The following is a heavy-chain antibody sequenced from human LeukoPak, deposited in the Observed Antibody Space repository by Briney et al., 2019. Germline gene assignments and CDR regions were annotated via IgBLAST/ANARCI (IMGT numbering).Heavy chain of an antibody. CDR2: IRSKANSYAT. Sequence: GPLKLSCAASGFTFSGSAMHWVRQASGKGLEWVGRIRSKANSYATAYAASVKGRFTISRDDSKNTAYLQMNSLKTEDTAVYYCSSEGGDSEDYWGQGTRVTVSS. V-gene: IGHV3-73*01. D-gene: IGHD2-21*01. CDR1: GFTFSGSA. CDR3: SSEGGDSEDY. J-gene: IGHJ4*02.